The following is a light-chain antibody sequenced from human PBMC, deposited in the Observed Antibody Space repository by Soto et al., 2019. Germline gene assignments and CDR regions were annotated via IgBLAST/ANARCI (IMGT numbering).Light chain of an antibody. J-gene: IGLJ2*01. Sequence: QSVLTQSSSASASLGASVKLTCTLSSGHSTYIIAWHQQQPGKAPWYLMKLEGSGSYNKGSGIPDRFSGSSSGADRYLTISNLQFEDEADYYCETWDTNVVVFGGGTKVPVL. V-gene: IGLV4-60*02. CDR3: ETWDTNVVV. CDR1: SGHSTYI. CDR2: LEGSGSY.